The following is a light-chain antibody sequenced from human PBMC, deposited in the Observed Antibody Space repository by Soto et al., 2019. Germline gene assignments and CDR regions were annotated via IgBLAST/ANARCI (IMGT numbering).Light chain of an antibody. J-gene: IGLJ2*01. CDR2: DNN. CDR3: GTWDSSLSVGV. V-gene: IGLV1-51*01. Sequence: QSVLTQPPSVSVAPGQKVTISCSGYSSNIGNNYVSWYQQLPGTAPKLLIYDNNKRPSGIPDRFSGSKSGTSATLGITGLQTGDEADYYCGTWDSSLSVGVFGGGTKLPVL. CDR1: SSNIGNNY.